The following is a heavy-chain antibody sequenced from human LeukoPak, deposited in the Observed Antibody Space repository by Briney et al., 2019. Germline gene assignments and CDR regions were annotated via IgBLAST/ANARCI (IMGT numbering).Heavy chain of an antibody. V-gene: IGHV1-18*01. D-gene: IGHD1-26*01. CDR2: IGAYNGNT. Sequence: ASVKVSCKASGYTFTSYGISWVRQAPGQGLEWMGWIGAYNGNTNYAQELQGRVTMTTDTSTSTAYMELRSLRSDDTAVYYCARALGSYSTHDAFDIWGQGTMVTVSS. CDR1: GYTFTSYG. J-gene: IGHJ3*02. CDR3: ARALGSYSTHDAFDI.